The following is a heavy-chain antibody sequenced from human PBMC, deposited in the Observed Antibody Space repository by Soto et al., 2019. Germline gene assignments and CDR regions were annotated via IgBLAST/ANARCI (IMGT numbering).Heavy chain of an antibody. Sequence: ASVKVSCKVSGYTLTELSMHWVRQAPGKGLEWMGGFDPEDGETIYAQKFQGRVTMTEDTSTDTAYMELRSLRSDDTAVYYCARFPYSGSYWVFDYWGQGTLVTVSS. V-gene: IGHV1-24*01. CDR1: GYTLTELS. D-gene: IGHD1-26*01. CDR2: FDPEDGET. J-gene: IGHJ4*02. CDR3: ARFPYSGSYWVFDY.